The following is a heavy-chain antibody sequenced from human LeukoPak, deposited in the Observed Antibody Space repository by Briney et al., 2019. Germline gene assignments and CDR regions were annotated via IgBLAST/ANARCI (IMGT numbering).Heavy chain of an antibody. CDR1: GFTFSTYW. J-gene: IGHJ4*02. CDR2: MDQDGSDE. V-gene: IGHV3-7*03. Sequence: GGSLRLSCAASGFTFSTYWMTWVRQAPGKGLEWVANMDQDGSDEYYVDSVKGRFTISRDNAKNSLYLQMNSLRAEDTAVYYCARTAWISLWFLDYWGQGTLVTVSS. CDR3: ARTAWISLWFLDY. D-gene: IGHD3-10*01.